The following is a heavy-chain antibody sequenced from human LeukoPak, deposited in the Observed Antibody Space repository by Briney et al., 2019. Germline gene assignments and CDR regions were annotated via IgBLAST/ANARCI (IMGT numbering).Heavy chain of an antibody. CDR1: GDSISIYY. V-gene: IGHV4-59*01. J-gene: IGHJ4*02. D-gene: IGHD5-24*01. CDR2: IYYSGST. Sequence: SETLSLTCTVSGDSISIYYWSWIRQPPGKGLEWLGYIYYSGSTNYNPSLKSRVTISVDTSKNQFSLKLSYVTAADTDVYYCARDRGGDGYNDYYFDYWGQGTLVTVSS. CDR3: ARDRGGDGYNDYYFDY.